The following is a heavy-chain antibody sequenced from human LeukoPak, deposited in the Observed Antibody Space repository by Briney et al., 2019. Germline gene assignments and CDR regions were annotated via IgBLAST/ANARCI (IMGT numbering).Heavy chain of an antibody. CDR1: GGSSSGYY. Sequence: SETLSLTCAVYGGSSSGYYWSWIRQPPGKGLEWIGEINHSGSTNYNPSLKSRVTISVDTSKNQYSLKLSSVTAADTAVYYCARANYYDSSGYYYRGEDYWGQGTLVTVSS. V-gene: IGHV4-34*01. J-gene: IGHJ4*02. CDR2: INHSGST. D-gene: IGHD3-22*01. CDR3: ARANYYDSSGYYYRGEDY.